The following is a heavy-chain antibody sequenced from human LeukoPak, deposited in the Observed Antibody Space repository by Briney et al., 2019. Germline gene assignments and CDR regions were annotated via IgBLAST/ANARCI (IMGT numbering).Heavy chain of an antibody. CDR1: GGSISSGGYY. V-gene: IGHV4-31*03. Sequence: SETLSLTCTVSGGSISSGGYYWSWIRQHPGKGLEWIGYIYYSGSTYYNPSLKSRVTISVDTSKNQFSLKLSSVTAADTAVYYCARGRYCSSTSCYSGSPFDYWGQGTLVTVSS. D-gene: IGHD2-2*01. CDR2: IYYSGST. CDR3: ARGRYCSSTSCYSGSPFDY. J-gene: IGHJ4*02.